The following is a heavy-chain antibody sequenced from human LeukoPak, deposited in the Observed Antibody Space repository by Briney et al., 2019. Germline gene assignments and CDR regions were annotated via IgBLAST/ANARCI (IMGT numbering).Heavy chain of an antibody. CDR1: GGTFSSYA. J-gene: IGHJ5*02. CDR3: ARDGASFVVVPAAIGYNWFDP. CDR2: IIPIFGTA. Sequence: SVKVSCKASGGTFSSYAISWVRQAPGQGLEWMGGIIPIFGTANYAQKFQGRVTITADESTSTAYMELSSLRSEDTAVYYRARDGASFVVVPAAIGYNWFDPWGQGTLVTVSS. D-gene: IGHD2-2*02. V-gene: IGHV1-69*13.